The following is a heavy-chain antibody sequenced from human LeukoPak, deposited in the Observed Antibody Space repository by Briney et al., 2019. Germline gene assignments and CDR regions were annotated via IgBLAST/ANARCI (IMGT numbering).Heavy chain of an antibody. CDR1: GYSFTSYW. V-gene: IGHV5-51*01. CDR3: AGRLDSSGYYFNY. D-gene: IGHD3-22*01. CDR2: IYPGDSDT. Sequence: GESLKISCKGSGYSFTSYWIGWVRQMPGKGLGWMGIIYPGDSDTRYSPSFQGQVTISADKSISTAYLQWSSLKASDTAMYYCAGRLDSSGYYFNYWGQGTLVTVSS. J-gene: IGHJ4*02.